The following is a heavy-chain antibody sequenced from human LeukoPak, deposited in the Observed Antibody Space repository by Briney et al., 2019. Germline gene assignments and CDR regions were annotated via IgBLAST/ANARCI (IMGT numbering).Heavy chain of an antibody. CDR3: AKDRFRGYSYGFTGVFDY. D-gene: IGHD5-18*01. J-gene: IGHJ4*02. V-gene: IGHV3-9*03. Sequence: GGSLRLSCAASGFTFDDYAMHWVRQAPGKGLEWVSGISWNSGSIGYADSVKGRFTISRDNAKNSLYLQMNSLRAEDMALYYCAKDRFRGYSYGFTGVFDYWGQGTLVTVSS. CDR2: ISWNSGSI. CDR1: GFTFDDYA.